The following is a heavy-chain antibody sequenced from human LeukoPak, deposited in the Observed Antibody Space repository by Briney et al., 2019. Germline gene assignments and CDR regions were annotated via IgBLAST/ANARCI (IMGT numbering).Heavy chain of an antibody. Sequence: GGSLSLSCAASGFTFSSYSMNWVRQAPGKGLEWVSYISSSSSTIYYADSVKGRFTISKDNAKNSLYLQMNSLRAEDTALYHCARNNGMDVWGQGTTVIVSS. J-gene: IGHJ6*02. CDR2: ISSSSSTI. CDR1: GFTFSSYS. CDR3: ARNNGMDV. V-gene: IGHV3-48*04.